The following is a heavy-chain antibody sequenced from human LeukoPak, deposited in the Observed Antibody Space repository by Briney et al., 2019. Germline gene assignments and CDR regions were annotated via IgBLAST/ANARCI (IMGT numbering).Heavy chain of an antibody. D-gene: IGHD6-19*01. CDR3: AKRSSGWYSAFDI. CDR2: ISGSGGST. CDR1: GFTFSSYA. Sequence: GGSLRLSCAASGFTFSSYAMSWVRQAPGKGLEWVSAISGSGGSTYYADSVKGRFTISRDNSKYTLYLQMNSLRAEDTAVYYCAKRSSGWYSAFDIWGQGTMVTVSS. V-gene: IGHV3-23*01. J-gene: IGHJ3*02.